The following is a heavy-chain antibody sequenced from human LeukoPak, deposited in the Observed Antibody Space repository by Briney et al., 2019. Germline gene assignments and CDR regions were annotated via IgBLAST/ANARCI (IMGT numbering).Heavy chain of an antibody. CDR2: IDPSGSYT. Sequence: GESLKISCKGSGYSFTSYWISWVRQMPGKGLEWMGRIDPSGSYTNYSPSFQGHVTISADKSISTAYLQWSSLKASDTAMYYCARLWALGGDYYYGMDVWGKGTTVTVSS. V-gene: IGHV5-10-1*01. J-gene: IGHJ6*04. CDR1: GYSFTSYW. D-gene: IGHD3-10*01. CDR3: ARLWALGGDYYYGMDV.